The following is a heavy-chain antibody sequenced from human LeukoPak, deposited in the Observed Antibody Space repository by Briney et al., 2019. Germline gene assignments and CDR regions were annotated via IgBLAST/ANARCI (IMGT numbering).Heavy chain of an antibody. D-gene: IGHD2-2*02. V-gene: IGHV3-74*01. CDR2: INTDASDT. CDR1: GFTFSSYS. CDR3: ARDLVVPAAIRPGDY. J-gene: IGHJ4*02. Sequence: GGSLRLSCAASGFTFSSYSMHWVRQAPGKGLVWVSYINTDASDTTYAVSVKGRFTISRDNAKNSLYLQMNSLRVEDTAVYYCARDLVVPAAIRPGDYWGQGTLVTVSS.